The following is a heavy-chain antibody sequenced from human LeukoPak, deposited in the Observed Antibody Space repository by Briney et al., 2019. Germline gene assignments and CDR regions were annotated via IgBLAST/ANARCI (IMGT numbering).Heavy chain of an antibody. CDR2: INPSGGST. CDR1: GYTFTSYY. D-gene: IGHD3-22*01. Sequence: ASVKVSCKASGYTFTSYYMHWVRQAPGQGLEWIGIINPSGGSTNYAQKFQGRVTMTRDMSTSTVYMELSSLRSEDTAVYYCARDDYDDRSGYQHSTRNDYWGQGTLVTVSS. V-gene: IGHV1-46*01. J-gene: IGHJ4*02. CDR3: ARDDYDDRSGYQHSTRNDY.